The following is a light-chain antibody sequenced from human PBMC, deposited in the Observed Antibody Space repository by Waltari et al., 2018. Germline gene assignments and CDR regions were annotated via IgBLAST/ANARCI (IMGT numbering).Light chain of an antibody. Sequence: SRRARRTVGRTRAWHRQVAGQAPRLLIYDAPSRGTGIPGRFSCSESGTDFSRTISSVEPEDCAVYSCQKYGTRPATFGQGTKVEVK. CDR1: RTVGRTR. V-gene: IGKV3-20*01. J-gene: IGKJ1*01. CDR2: DAP. CDR3: QKYGTRPAT.